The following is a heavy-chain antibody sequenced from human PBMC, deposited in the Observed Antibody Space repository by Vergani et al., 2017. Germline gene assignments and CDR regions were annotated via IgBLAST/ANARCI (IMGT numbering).Heavy chain of an antibody. CDR2: INPSGGST. CDR1: GYTFTSYY. CDR3: ARAITIFGVVINYYYYMDV. V-gene: IGHV1-46*01. D-gene: IGHD3-3*01. J-gene: IGHJ6*03. Sequence: QVQLVQSGAEVKKPGASVKVSCKASGYTFTSYYMHWVRQAPGQGLEWMGIINPSGGSTSYAQKFQGRVTMTRDTSTSTVYMELSSLRSEDTAVYYCARAITIFGVVINYYYYMDVWGKGTTVTVSS.